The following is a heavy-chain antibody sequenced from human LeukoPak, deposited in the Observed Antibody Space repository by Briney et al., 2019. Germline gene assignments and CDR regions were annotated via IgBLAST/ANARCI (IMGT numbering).Heavy chain of an antibody. CDR3: TREDCSSTSCYSDY. CDR1: GFTFGDYA. J-gene: IGHJ4*02. D-gene: IGHD2-2*01. V-gene: IGHV3-49*04. CDR2: IRSKAYGGTT. Sequence: GGSLRLSCTASGFTFGDYAMSWVRQAPGKGLEWVGFIRSKAYGGTTEYAASVKGRFTISRDDSKSIAYLQMNSLKTDDTAVYYCTREDCSSTSCYSDYWGQGTLVTVSS.